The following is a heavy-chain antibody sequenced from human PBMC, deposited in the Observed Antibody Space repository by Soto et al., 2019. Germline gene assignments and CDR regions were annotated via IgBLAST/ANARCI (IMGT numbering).Heavy chain of an antibody. CDR3: ARDEWLRLNYYYGMDV. Sequence: GGSLRLSCAASGFTFSSYEMNWVRQAPGKGLEWVSYISSSGSTIYYADSVKGRFTISRDNAKNSLCLQMNSLRAEDTAVYYCARDEWLRLNYYYGMDVWGQGTTVTVSS. CDR1: GFTFSSYE. V-gene: IGHV3-48*03. CDR2: ISSSGSTI. J-gene: IGHJ6*02. D-gene: IGHD5-12*01.